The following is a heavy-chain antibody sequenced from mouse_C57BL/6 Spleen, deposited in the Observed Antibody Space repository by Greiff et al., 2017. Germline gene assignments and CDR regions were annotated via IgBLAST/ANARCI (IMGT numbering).Heavy chain of an antibody. Sequence: VQLQQSGPGLVKPSQSLSLTCSVTGYSITSGYYWNWIRQFPGNKLEWMGYISYDGSNNYNPSLNNRISITRDTSKNQFFLKLNSVTTEDTATYYCARGFGWYFDVWGTGTTVTVSS. V-gene: IGHV3-6*01. CDR3: ARGFGWYFDV. CDR2: ISYDGSN. J-gene: IGHJ1*03. CDR1: GYSITSGYY.